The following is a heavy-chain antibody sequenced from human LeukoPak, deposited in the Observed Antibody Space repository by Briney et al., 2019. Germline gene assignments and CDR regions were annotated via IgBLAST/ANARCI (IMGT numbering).Heavy chain of an antibody. CDR3: ARLHYDVLTGPFDY. J-gene: IGHJ4*02. CDR2: IYSGGST. Sequence: PGGSLRLSCAASGFTVSSNYMSWVRQAPGKGLEWVSVIYSGGSTYYADSVKGRFTISRDNSKNTLWLQMNSLTAEDTAVYYCARLHYDVLTGPFDYWGQGTLVTVSS. V-gene: IGHV3-66*04. CDR1: GFTVSSNY. D-gene: IGHD3-9*01.